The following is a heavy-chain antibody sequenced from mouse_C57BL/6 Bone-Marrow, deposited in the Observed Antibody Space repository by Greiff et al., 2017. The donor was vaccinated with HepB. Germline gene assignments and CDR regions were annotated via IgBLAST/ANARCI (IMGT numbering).Heavy chain of an antibody. V-gene: IGHV1-15*01. J-gene: IGHJ4*01. CDR1: GYTFTDYE. D-gene: IGHD2-3*01. CDR2: IDPETGGT. CDR3: ARGYDGYYVGGYYAMDY. Sequence: QVQLQQSGAELVRPGASVTLSCKASGYTFTDYEMHWVKQTPVHGLEWIGAIDPETGGTAYNQKFKGKAILTADKSSSTAYMDLRSLTSEDSAGYYCARGYDGYYVGGYYAMDYWGQGTSVTVSS.